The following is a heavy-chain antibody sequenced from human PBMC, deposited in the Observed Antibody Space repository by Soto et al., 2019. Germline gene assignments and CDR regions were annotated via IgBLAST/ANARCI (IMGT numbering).Heavy chain of an antibody. V-gene: IGHV3-33*01. CDR2: IWYDGSNK. D-gene: IGHD3-10*01. J-gene: IGHJ6*02. CDR3: ARDNGEGRGGIQYYYYGMDV. CDR1: GFTFSSYG. Sequence: GGSLRLSCAASGFTFSSYGMHWVRQAPGKGLEWVAVIWYDGSNKYYADSVKGRFTISRDNSKNTLYLQMNSLRAEDTAVYYCARDNGEGRGGIQYYYYGMDVWGQGTTVTVSS.